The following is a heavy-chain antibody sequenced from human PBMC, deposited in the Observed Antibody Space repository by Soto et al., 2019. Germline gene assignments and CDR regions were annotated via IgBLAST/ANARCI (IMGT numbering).Heavy chain of an antibody. CDR1: GFTFSSYG. CDR3: AKDYSGPADY. D-gene: IGHD5-12*01. V-gene: IGHV3-30*18. Sequence: GGSLRLSCAASGFTFSSYGMHWVRQAPGKGLELVAVISYDGSNYYADSVKGRFTISRDNSKNTLYLQMNSLRAEDTAIYYCAKDYSGPADYWGQGTLVTVSS. J-gene: IGHJ4*02. CDR2: ISYDGSN.